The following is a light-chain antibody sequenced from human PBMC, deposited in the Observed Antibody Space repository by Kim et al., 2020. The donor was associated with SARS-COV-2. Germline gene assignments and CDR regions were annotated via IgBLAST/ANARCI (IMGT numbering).Light chain of an antibody. CDR2: GSS. CDR1: QSVGSN. Sequence: SVSPEERVTVSCRAGQSVGSNLDWYQHKSGQAPKILIYGSSTVAAGVPARFSGSGSGTEFALTNSSLQSEDFAVYYCQQYNNWPQTFGQGTKLEI. V-gene: IGKV3D-15*01. CDR3: QQYNNWPQT. J-gene: IGKJ2*01.